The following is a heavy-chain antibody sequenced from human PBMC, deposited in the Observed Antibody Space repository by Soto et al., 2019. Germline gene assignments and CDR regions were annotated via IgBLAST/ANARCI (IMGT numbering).Heavy chain of an antibody. CDR1: VFTFSSYG. CDR3: AKNSGNWFDP. D-gene: IGHD1-26*01. V-gene: IGHV3-30*18. J-gene: IGHJ5*02. Sequence: RWSLRLSCSASVFTFSSYGMHWFRQAPGKGLEWVAVISYDGSNKYYADSVKGRFTISRDNSKNTLYLQMNSLRAEDTAVYYCAKNSGNWFDPWGQGTLVTVSS. CDR2: ISYDGSNK.